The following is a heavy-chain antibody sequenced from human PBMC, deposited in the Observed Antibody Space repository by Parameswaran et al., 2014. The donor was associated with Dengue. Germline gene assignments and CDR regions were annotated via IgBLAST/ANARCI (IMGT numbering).Heavy chain of an antibody. CDR3: ARDRSRLLWFGELWAY. Sequence: WIRQPPGKGLEWVAVISYDGSNKYYADSVKGRFTISRDNSKNTLYLQMNSLRAEDTAVYYCARDRSRLLWFGELWAYWGQGTLVTVS. CDR2: ISYDGSNK. D-gene: IGHD3-10*01. V-gene: IGHV3-30-3*01. J-gene: IGHJ4*02.